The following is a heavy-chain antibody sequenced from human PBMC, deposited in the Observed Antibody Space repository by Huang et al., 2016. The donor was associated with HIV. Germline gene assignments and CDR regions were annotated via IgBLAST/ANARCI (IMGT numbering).Heavy chain of an antibody. Sequence: QVQLVESGGGVVQPGRSLRLSCAASGFTFSNYAMHWVRQAPGKGLEWGTVISYDGSNKYYADSVKGRFTISRDNSKNTLYLQMNSLRAEDTAVFYCARENDYGDYGHAFDIWGQGTMVTVSS. CDR3: ARENDYGDYGHAFDI. V-gene: IGHV3-30-3*01. D-gene: IGHD4-17*01. CDR2: ISYDGSNK. CDR1: GFTFSNYA. J-gene: IGHJ3*02.